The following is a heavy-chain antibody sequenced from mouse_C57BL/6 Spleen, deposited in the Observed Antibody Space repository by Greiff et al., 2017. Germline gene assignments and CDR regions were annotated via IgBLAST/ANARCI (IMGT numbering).Heavy chain of an antibody. D-gene: IGHD3-2*02. CDR1: GYTFTSYW. CDR3: ARKGAAQAPDY. V-gene: IGHV1-61*01. Sequence: VQLQQPGAGLVRPGSSVKLSCKASGYTFTSYWMDWVKQRPGQGLEWIGNIYPSDSETHYNQKFKDKATLTVDKSSSTAYMQLSSLTSEDSAVYYCARKGAAQAPDYWGQGTTLTVSS. CDR2: IYPSDSET. J-gene: IGHJ2*01.